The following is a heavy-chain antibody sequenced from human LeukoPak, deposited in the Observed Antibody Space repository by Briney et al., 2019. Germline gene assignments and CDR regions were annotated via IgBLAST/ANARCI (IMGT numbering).Heavy chain of an antibody. CDR1: GGSINSYY. V-gene: IGHV4-4*07. CDR2: IYSSGST. Sequence: SETLSLTCTVSGGSINSYYWSWIRQPAGKGLEWIGHIYSSGSTNYNPSLKSRVSMPVDTSKNQFSLKLTSVTAADTAVYYCARGGKATVVTMWGQGILVTVSS. CDR3: ARGGKATVVTM. D-gene: IGHD4-23*01. J-gene: IGHJ4*02.